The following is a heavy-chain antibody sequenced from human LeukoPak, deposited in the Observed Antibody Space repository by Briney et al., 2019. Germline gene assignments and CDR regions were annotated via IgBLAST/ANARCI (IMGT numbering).Heavy chain of an antibody. Sequence: ASVTVSCTASGYTFTSYAMNWVRQAPGQGLEWMGRINPNSGGTNYAQKFQGRVTMTRDTSISTAYMELSRLRSDDTAVYYCARERLGATLPPYGMDVWGQGTTVTVSS. D-gene: IGHD1-26*01. CDR3: ARERLGATLPPYGMDV. J-gene: IGHJ6*02. CDR2: INPNSGGT. CDR1: GYTFTSYA. V-gene: IGHV1-2*06.